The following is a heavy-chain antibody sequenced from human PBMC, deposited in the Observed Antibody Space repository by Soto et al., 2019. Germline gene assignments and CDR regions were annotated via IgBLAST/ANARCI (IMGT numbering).Heavy chain of an antibody. CDR3: VSDRGYGHASVPYS. J-gene: IGHJ4*02. D-gene: IGHD5-18*01. Sequence: QAQLVESGGGVVQPGRSLRLSCAASGFAFSSYGMHWVRQAPGTGLEWVAVISYDGSLQHYADSVQGRFPISRDNSKNMVLLQMSSLRAEDTAVYYCVSDRGYGHASVPYSWGQGTLVSVSS. CDR2: ISYDGSLQ. CDR1: GFAFSSYG. V-gene: IGHV3-30*03.